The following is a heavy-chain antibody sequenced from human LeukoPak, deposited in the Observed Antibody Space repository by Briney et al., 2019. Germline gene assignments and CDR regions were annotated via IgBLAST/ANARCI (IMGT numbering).Heavy chain of an antibody. D-gene: IGHD3-22*01. CDR3: AKGAYYDL. Sequence: PGGSLRLSCAASGFTFSSYGMSWVRQAPGKGLEWVSTISDNGGSTYYPDSVKGRFTISRDNSKNTLYLQMNSLRAEDTAVYYCAKGAYYDLWGQGTLVTVSS. V-gene: IGHV3-23*01. CDR2: ISDNGGST. J-gene: IGHJ4*02. CDR1: GFTFSSYG.